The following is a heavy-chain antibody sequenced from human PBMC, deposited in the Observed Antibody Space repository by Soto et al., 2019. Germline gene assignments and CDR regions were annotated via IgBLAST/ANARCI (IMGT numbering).Heavy chain of an antibody. J-gene: IGHJ6*02. D-gene: IGHD3-10*01. CDR2: IDYSGST. V-gene: IGHV4-61*01. CDR3: ARIVQKDGGLLSNYHYGVDV. Sequence: TLSLTCTVSGASVSSGYYYWSWIRQPPGKGLEWIAYIDYSGSTNYNPSLKSRVTISVDTSNNRFSLKLSSVTAADTAVYYCARIVQKDGGLLSNYHYGVDVWGQGTTVTVSS. CDR1: GASVSSGYYY.